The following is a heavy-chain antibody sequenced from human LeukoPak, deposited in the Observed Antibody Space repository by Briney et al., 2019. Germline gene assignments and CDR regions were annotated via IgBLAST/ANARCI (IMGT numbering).Heavy chain of an antibody. CDR3: ARVLSGYTYADY. Sequence: GASVKVSCKASGYSFTRYYMHWVRQAPGQGLEWMGWINPNSGGTNYAQKFQGRVTMTRDTSISTAYMELSRLRSDDTAVYYCARVLSGYTYADYWGQGTLVTVSS. V-gene: IGHV1-2*02. CDR2: INPNSGGT. CDR1: GYSFTRYY. D-gene: IGHD3-22*01. J-gene: IGHJ4*02.